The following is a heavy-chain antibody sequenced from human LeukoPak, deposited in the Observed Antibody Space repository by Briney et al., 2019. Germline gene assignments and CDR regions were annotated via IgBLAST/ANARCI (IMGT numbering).Heavy chain of an antibody. CDR2: IYYSGST. CDR1: GGSLSSYY. V-gene: IGHV4-59*08. D-gene: IGHD3-10*01. Sequence: PSETLSLTCTVSGGSLSSYYWSWIRQPPGKGLEWIGYIYYSGSTNYNPSLKSRVTISVDTSKNQFSLKLSSVTAADTAVYYCARRGALDAFDIWGQGTMVTVSS. J-gene: IGHJ3*02. CDR3: ARRGALDAFDI.